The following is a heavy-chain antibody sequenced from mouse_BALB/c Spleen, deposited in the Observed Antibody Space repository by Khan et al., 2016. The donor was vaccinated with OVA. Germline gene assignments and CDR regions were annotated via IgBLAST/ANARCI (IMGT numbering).Heavy chain of an antibody. J-gene: IGHJ4*01. CDR1: GYSIPSDYA. CDR2: ISYSGST. CDR3: ARDGSRYNYAMDH. D-gene: IGHD2-3*01. V-gene: IGHV3-2*02. Sequence: VQLVESGPGLVKPSLSLSLTCTVTGYSIPSDYAWNWIRQFPGNKLEWMGYISYSGSTSSNPSLKSRVSLTRNTSKNQFFLQLKSVTTEDTATYYCARDGSRYNYAMDHWGQGTSVTVSS.